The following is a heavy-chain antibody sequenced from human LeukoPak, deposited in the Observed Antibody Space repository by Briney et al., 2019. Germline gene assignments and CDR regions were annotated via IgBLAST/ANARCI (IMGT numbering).Heavy chain of an antibody. D-gene: IGHD3-22*01. J-gene: IGHJ4*02. Sequence: KTGGSLRLSCAASGSTFSDKYMTWIRQAPGKGLKWLANIDGSGSAIYYENSVKGRFTISRDNAKNSLYLQMNSLRAEDTAIYYCARRDSQRGKYDSSGFFSIWGQGTLVTVSS. V-gene: IGHV3-11*01. CDR2: IDGSGSAI. CDR1: GSTFSDKY. CDR3: ARRDSQRGKYDSSGFFSI.